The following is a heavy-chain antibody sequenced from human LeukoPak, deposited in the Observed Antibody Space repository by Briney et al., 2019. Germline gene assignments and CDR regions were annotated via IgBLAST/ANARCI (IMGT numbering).Heavy chain of an antibody. CDR1: GFTINSNY. CDR3: AKGTYASGSYSFDY. V-gene: IGHV3-66*01. J-gene: IGHJ4*02. Sequence: GGSLRLSCAASGFTINSNYLSWVRQAPGKGLEWVSVIYSGGDTYYADSVKDRFTISRDNSNHTLYLQMNSLRAEDTAVYYCAKGTYASGSYSFDYWGQGTLVTVSS. D-gene: IGHD3-10*01. CDR2: IYSGGDT.